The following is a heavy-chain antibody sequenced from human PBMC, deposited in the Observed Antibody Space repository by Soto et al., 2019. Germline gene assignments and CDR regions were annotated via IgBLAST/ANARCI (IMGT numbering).Heavy chain of an antibody. CDR3: ARTYYDILTGHINGFYGMDV. Sequence: PGESLKISCQGSGYSFTSSWISWVRQMPGKGLEWMGKIDPSDSYTNYSPSFQGRVTISADKSISTAYLQWSSLKASDTAMYYCARTYYDILTGHINGFYGMDVWGQGTTVTVS. J-gene: IGHJ6*02. CDR1: GYSFTSSW. V-gene: IGHV5-10-1*01. D-gene: IGHD3-9*01. CDR2: IDPSDSYT.